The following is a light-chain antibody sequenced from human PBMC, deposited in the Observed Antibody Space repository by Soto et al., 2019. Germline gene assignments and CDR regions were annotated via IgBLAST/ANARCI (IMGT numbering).Light chain of an antibody. CDR2: AAS. Sequence: EIVMTQSPATLSVSPGERATLSCRARQSVSSNLAWYQQKPGQAPGLLIYAASTRATGIPARFSGSGSGTEFTLTISSLQSEDFAVYYCQQYNKWPPYTFGQGTKLEIK. V-gene: IGKV3-15*01. J-gene: IGKJ2*01. CDR1: QSVSSN. CDR3: QQYNKWPPYT.